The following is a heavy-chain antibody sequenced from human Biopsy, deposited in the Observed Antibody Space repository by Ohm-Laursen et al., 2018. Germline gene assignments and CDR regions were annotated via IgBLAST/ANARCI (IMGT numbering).Heavy chain of an antibody. J-gene: IGHJ5*02. Sequence: SETLSLTCAVSGGYISHYYWTWIRQPAGQGLEWIGRIYITGETDYNPSLKSRVTMSVDSSKKQFSLKLKSVTAADTAIYYCAGGAAKGNPYDHWGQGTLVTVSS. CDR1: GGYISHYY. CDR2: IYITGET. V-gene: IGHV4-4*07. CDR3: AGGAAKGNPYDH. D-gene: IGHD3-10*01.